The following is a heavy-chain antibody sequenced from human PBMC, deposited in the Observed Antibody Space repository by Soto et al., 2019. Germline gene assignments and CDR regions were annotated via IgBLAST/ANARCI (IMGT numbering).Heavy chain of an antibody. CDR2: IIPIFGIP. Sequence: QVQLVQSGAEVKKPGSSVKVSCKASGGTFSRYSITWVRQAPGHGLEWIGRIIPIFGIPTYAQKFQGRVTFTPDESTSPAXMXLSSMRSDATAVYYCAREDRDRETGLVPAAIDGMDVWGQGTTVTVSS. J-gene: IGHJ6*02. CDR1: GGTFSRYS. D-gene: IGHD2-2*01. V-gene: IGHV1-69*08. CDR3: AREDRDRETGLVPAAIDGMDV.